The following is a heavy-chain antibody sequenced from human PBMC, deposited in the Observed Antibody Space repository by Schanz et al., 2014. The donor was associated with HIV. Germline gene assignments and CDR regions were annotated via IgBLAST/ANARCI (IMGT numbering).Heavy chain of an antibody. CDR3: ARHQRGSYLEALDY. CDR2: IYYSGTT. V-gene: IGHV4-39*01. J-gene: IGHJ4*02. D-gene: IGHD3-10*01. CDR1: GGSISSSSYY. Sequence: QLQLQESGPGVVKSSETLSLTCSVTGGSISSSSYYWGWIRQAPGKGLEWIGNIYYSGTTYFNSSLRRRVTISVDTSKNHFSLNLTSVTAADTAVYYCARHQRGSYLEALDYWGQGTLVSVSS.